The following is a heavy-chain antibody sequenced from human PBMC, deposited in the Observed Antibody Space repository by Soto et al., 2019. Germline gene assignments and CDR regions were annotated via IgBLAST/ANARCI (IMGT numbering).Heavy chain of an antibody. D-gene: IGHD1-26*01. CDR1: GFTFSNYA. CDR2: ISYDGSDK. Sequence: QVQLVESGGGVVQPGRSLILSCAASGFTFSNYAMNWVRQAPGKGLEWVALISYDGSDKYYADSVKGRFTISRDNSKNTLYLQMNSLRAEDTAVYYCAREEGSHRAFDIWGQGTMVTVSS. CDR3: AREEGSHRAFDI. J-gene: IGHJ3*02. V-gene: IGHV3-30-3*01.